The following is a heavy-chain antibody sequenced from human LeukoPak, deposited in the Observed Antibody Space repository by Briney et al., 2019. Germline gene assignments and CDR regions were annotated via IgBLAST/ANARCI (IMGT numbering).Heavy chain of an antibody. D-gene: IGHD3-10*01. Sequence: SETLSLTCTVSGYSISSGYYWGWIRQPPGKGLEWIGSIYHSGSTYYNPSLKSRVTISADTSKNQFSLKLSSVTAADTAVYYCARGHPILYYYGSGRIGWFDPWGQGTLVTVSS. CDR1: GYSISSGYY. J-gene: IGHJ5*02. CDR2: IYHSGST. CDR3: ARGHPILYYYGSGRIGWFDP. V-gene: IGHV4-38-2*02.